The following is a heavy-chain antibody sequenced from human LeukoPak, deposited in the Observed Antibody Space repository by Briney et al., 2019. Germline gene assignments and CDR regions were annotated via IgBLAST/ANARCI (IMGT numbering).Heavy chain of an antibody. D-gene: IGHD4-23*01. J-gene: IGHJ4*02. V-gene: IGHV4-59*08. CDR2: IYYSGST. Sequence: SETLSLTCTVSGGSISSYYWSWIRQPPGKGLEWIGYIYYSGSTNYNPSLKSRVTISVDTSKNQFSLKLSSVTAADTAVYYCARHSYGGIDYWGQGTLVTVSS. CDR1: GGSISSYY. CDR3: ARHSYGGIDY.